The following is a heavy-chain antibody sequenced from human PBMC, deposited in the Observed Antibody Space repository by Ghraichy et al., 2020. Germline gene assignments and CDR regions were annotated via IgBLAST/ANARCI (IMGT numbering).Heavy chain of an antibody. CDR1: GGSFSGYY. V-gene: IGHV4-34*01. D-gene: IGHD2-15*01. Sequence: SETLSLTCAVYGGSFSGYYWSWIRQPPGKGLEWIGEINHSGSTNYNPSLKSRVTISLDTSKNQFSLKLSSVTPAATAVYYCARGGNCGGGSCYFDYCGHGTLVTISS. CDR3: ARGGNCGGGSCYFDY. J-gene: IGHJ4*01. CDR2: INHSGST.